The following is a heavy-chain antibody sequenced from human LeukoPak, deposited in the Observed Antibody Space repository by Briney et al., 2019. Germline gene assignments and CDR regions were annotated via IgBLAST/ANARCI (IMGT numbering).Heavy chain of an antibody. CDR2: ISGSGGST. D-gene: IGHD3-22*01. Sequence: HPGGSLRLSCAASGFTFNNYAMSWVRQAPGKGLEWVSGISGSGGSTYYADSVKGRFTISRDNSKNTVYQQMNSLRAEDTAVYYCATRDYYDSRGYYYYYFDYWGQGTLVTVSS. CDR1: GFTFNNYA. J-gene: IGHJ4*02. V-gene: IGHV3-23*01. CDR3: ATRDYYDSRGYYYYYFDY.